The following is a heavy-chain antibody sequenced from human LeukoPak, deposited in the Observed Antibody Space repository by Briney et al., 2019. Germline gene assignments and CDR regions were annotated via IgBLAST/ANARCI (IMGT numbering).Heavy chain of an antibody. D-gene: IGHD2-2*02. Sequence: SETLSLSCTVSGVSISSSSYYWGWIRQPPGKGLEWIGSIYYSGSTYYNPSLKSRVTISVDTSKNQFSLKLSSVTAAATAVYYCAGRGGAGSIVVVPAAIVDAFDIWAQGTMVTVSS. CDR3: AGRGGAGSIVVVPAAIVDAFDI. CDR1: GVSISSSSYY. CDR2: IYYSGST. J-gene: IGHJ3*02. V-gene: IGHV4-39*07.